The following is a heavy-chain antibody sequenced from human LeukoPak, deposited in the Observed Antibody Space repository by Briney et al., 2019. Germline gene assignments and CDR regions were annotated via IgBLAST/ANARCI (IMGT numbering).Heavy chain of an antibody. D-gene: IGHD1-1*01. V-gene: IGHV3-48*01. J-gene: IGHJ4*02. CDR3: ARDPAMGWPTDDPYYSDY. CDR1: GFTFSSYS. CDR2: ISSSGSTI. Sequence: GGSLRLSCAASGFTFSSYSMNWVRQAPGKGLEWVSYISSSGSTIYYADSVKGRFTISRDNAKNSLYLQMNSLRAEDTAVYYCARDPAMGWPTDDPYYSDYWGQGTLVTVSS.